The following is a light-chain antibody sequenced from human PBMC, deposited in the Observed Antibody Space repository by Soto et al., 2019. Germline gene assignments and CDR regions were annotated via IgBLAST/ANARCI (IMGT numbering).Light chain of an antibody. Sequence: EIVLTQSPATLSLSPGERATLSCRASQSISRYLAWYQQKPGQTPRLLIYDASNRATGIPARFSGGGSGTDFTLTISSLVPEDFAVYYCQQRSEWPLTFGGGTKVEI. V-gene: IGKV3-11*01. J-gene: IGKJ4*01. CDR1: QSISRY. CDR3: QQRSEWPLT. CDR2: DAS.